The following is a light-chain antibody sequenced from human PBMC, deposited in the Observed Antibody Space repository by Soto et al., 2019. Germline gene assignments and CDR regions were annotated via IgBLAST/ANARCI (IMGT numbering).Light chain of an antibody. CDR1: QSLVSMDGNTY. CDR3: MQHTHWPHT. Sequence: DVVMTQSPLFLPVTLGQPASISCRSSQSLVSMDGNTYFHWFQQRPGHAPRRLIYKVSNRDSGVPARFSGSGSGTDFTLKISRVEAEDVGIYYCMQHTHWPHTFGQGTKVEIK. J-gene: IGKJ1*01. CDR2: KVS. V-gene: IGKV2-30*01.